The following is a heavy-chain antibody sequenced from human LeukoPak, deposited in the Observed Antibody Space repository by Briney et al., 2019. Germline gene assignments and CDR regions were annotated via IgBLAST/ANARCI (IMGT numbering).Heavy chain of an antibody. CDR1: GFXFSHAW. CDR3: VTGRRRVVSAPPLDY. Sequence: GGSLRLSCAGSGFXFSHAWIYWVRQAPGKGLEWVGRIKSIFDGGATDYAAPVKDRITISRDDSKSTLFLQLNSLKSEDTGVYYCVTGRRRVVSAPPLDYWGQGALVTVSS. CDR2: IKSIFDGGAT. V-gene: IGHV3-15*05. J-gene: IGHJ4*02. D-gene: IGHD2-15*01.